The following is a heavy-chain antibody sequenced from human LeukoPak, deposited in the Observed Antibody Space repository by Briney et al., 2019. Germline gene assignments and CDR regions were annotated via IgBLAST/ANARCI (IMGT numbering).Heavy chain of an antibody. J-gene: IGHJ3*02. D-gene: IGHD3-10*01. CDR3: AREAENYGLTFDI. Sequence: PGGSLRLSSAASGFSASSDYMSWVRHAPGGGRGWVSVIYRSGSTHYADSVKDRFIISRDNSKNTLYLQMNSLRAEDTAVYYCAREAENYGLTFDIWGQGTMVTVSS. V-gene: IGHV3-66*01. CDR2: IYRSGST. CDR1: GFSASSDY.